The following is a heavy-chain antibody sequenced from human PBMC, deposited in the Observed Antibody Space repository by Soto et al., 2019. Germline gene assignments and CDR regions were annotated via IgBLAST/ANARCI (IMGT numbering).Heavy chain of an antibody. CDR3: VRGRSYSVYDL. Sequence: QVHLQESGPGLVKPSETLSVTCTVSGGSISGHAWIWIRQPAGRGLEWIGHIYPSGTTSYNPSLRSRVTMSLDTSKNQIFLNLTSVTAADTAVFYCVRGRSYSVYDLWGPGTLVTVSS. CDR2: IYPSGTT. CDR1: GGSISGHA. D-gene: IGHD5-12*01. J-gene: IGHJ4*02. V-gene: IGHV4-4*07.